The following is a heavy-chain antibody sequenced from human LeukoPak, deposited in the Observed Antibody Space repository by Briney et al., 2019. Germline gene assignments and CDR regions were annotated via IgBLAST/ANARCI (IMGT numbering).Heavy chain of an antibody. CDR2: INSDGSST. Sequence: GGSLRLSCAASGFTFSSYWMHWVRQAPGKGLVWVSRINSDGSSTSYADSVKGRFTISRDNAKNTLYLQMNSLRAEDTAVYYCAREGYYYDSSGYYSLDAFDIWGQGTMVTVSS. D-gene: IGHD3-22*01. V-gene: IGHV3-74*01. CDR1: GFTFSSYW. CDR3: AREGYYYDSSGYYSLDAFDI. J-gene: IGHJ3*02.